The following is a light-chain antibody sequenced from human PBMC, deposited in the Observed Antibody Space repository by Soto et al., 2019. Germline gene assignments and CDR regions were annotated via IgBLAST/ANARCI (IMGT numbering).Light chain of an antibody. Sequence: EIVMTQSPATRSVSPAERATLSCRASQSVSSNLAWYQQKPGQAPRLLIYGASTRATGIPARFSGSGSGTEFTLTISSLQSEDFAVYYCQQYNNWPLMYTFGQGTKLEIK. CDR3: QQYNNWPLMYT. J-gene: IGKJ2*01. CDR1: QSVSSN. CDR2: GAS. V-gene: IGKV3-15*01.